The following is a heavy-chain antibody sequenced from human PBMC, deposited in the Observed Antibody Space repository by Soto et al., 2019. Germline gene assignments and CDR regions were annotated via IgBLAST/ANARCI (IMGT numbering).Heavy chain of an antibody. D-gene: IGHD3-10*01. CDR2: INSDGSST. CDR1: GFTFSSYW. Sequence: PWGSLRLSCAASGFTFSSYWMHWVRQAPGKGLVWVSRINSDGSSTSYADSVKGRFTISRDNAKSTLYLQMNSLRAEDTAVYYCARDHDYYGSGSFQTPWGQGTLVTVSS. J-gene: IGHJ5*02. CDR3: ARDHDYYGSGSFQTP. V-gene: IGHV3-74*01.